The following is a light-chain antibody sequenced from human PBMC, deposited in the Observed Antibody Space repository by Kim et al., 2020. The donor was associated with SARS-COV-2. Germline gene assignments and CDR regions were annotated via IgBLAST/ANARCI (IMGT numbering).Light chain of an antibody. CDR3: QQYGSSPPWT. CDR2: GAS. CDR1: QSGSSNY. V-gene: IGKV3-20*01. J-gene: IGKJ1*01. Sequence: PGERATLACRASQSGSSNYLAWFQQKPGQAPRLLIYGASSRATGIPDRFSGSGSGTDFTLSISRLEPEDFAVYYCQQYGSSPPWTFGQGTKVDIK.